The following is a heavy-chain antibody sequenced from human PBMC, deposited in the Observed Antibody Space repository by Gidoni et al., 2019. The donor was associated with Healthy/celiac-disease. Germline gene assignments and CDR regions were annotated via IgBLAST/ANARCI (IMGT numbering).Heavy chain of an antibody. CDR3: ARSKGELPYYFDY. CDR2: ISSSSSYI. D-gene: IGHD1-26*01. Sequence: EVQLVESGGGLVKPGGSLRLSCAASGFTFSSYSMNWVRQAPGKGREWASSISSSSSYIYYADSVKGRFTISRDNAKNSLYLQMNSLRAEDTAVYYCARSKGELPYYFDYWGQGTLVTVSS. J-gene: IGHJ4*02. V-gene: IGHV3-21*01. CDR1: GFTFSSYS.